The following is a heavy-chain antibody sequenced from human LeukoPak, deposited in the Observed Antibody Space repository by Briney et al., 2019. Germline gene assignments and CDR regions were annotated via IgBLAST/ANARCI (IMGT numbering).Heavy chain of an antibody. Sequence: PSETLSLTCSVSGGSINTYYWSWIRQPPGKGLDWVGYIYYTGSTNYNPSLKSRVTMSVDTSKNQFSLKLSSVTAADTAVYYCARVSPGYFRDYWGQGTLVTVSS. CDR2: IYYTGST. V-gene: IGHV4-59*12. D-gene: IGHD3-10*02. J-gene: IGHJ4*02. CDR3: ARVSPGYFRDY. CDR1: GGSINTYY.